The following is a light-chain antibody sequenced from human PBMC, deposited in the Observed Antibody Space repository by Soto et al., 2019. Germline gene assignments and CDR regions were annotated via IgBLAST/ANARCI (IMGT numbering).Light chain of an antibody. CDR1: QSVSNW. CDR2: DAY. Sequence: DIQMTQSASTLSTSFGDRVPIACRASQSVSNWLAWYQQKPGKAPNLLIYDAYSLESGVPSRSSGRGSGTECTLTISRLQPDDFATYYCQQYNSYPSFGQGTKV. CDR3: QQYNSYPS. V-gene: IGKV1-5*01. J-gene: IGKJ1*01.